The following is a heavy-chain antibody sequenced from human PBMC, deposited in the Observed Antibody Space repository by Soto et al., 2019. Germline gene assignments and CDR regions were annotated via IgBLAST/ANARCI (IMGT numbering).Heavy chain of an antibody. J-gene: IGHJ6*03. V-gene: IGHV4-34*01. Sequence: SETLSLTCAVYGGSFSGYYWSWIRQPPGKGLEWIGEINHSGSTNYNPSLKSRVTISVDTSKNQFSLKLSSVTAADTAVYYCARWADQPYYYYMDVWGKGTTVTVSS. CDR3: ARWADQPYYYYMDV. CDR1: GGSFSGYY. CDR2: INHSGST.